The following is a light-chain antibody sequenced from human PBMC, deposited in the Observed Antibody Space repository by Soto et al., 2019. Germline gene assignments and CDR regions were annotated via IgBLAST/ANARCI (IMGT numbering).Light chain of an antibody. Sequence: EMVMTQFPATLSVSPGERATLSCRASQSVSSDLAWYQQKPGQAPRLLIYGASTRATGIPDRFTGSGSGTDFTLTISRLEPEDFAVYFCQQYGSSPFTFGPGTKVDIK. CDR2: GAS. CDR1: QSVSSD. J-gene: IGKJ3*01. CDR3: QQYGSSPFT. V-gene: IGKV3-20*01.